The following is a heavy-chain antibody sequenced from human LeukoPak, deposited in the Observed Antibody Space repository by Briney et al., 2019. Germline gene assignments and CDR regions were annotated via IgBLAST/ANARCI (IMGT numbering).Heavy chain of an antibody. V-gene: IGHV3-30-3*01. CDR2: ISYDGSNK. CDR1: GFTFSSYA. J-gene: IGHJ4*02. CDR3: ARVLRSEGVDY. Sequence: GRSLRLSCAASGFTFSSYAMHWVRQAPGKGLEWVAVISYDGSNKYYADSVKGRFTISRDNSKNTLYLQMNSLRAEDTAVYYCARVLRSEGVDYWGQGTLVTVSS.